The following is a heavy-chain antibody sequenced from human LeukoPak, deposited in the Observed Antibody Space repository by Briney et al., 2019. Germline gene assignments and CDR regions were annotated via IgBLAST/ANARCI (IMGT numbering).Heavy chain of an antibody. J-gene: IGHJ4*02. CDR2: ISSSGSTI. V-gene: IGHV3-11*04. Sequence: GGSLRLSCAASGFTFSDYCMSWIRQAPGKGLEWVSYISSSGSTIYYADSVKGRFTISRDNAKNSLYLQMNSLRAEDTAVYYCAREYSYGYYFMDYWGQGTLVTVSS. CDR3: AREYSYGYYFMDY. D-gene: IGHD5-18*01. CDR1: GFTFSDYC.